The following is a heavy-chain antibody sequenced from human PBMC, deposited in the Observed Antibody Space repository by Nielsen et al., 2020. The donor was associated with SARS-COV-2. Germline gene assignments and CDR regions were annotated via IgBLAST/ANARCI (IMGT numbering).Heavy chain of an antibody. V-gene: IGHV3-20*04. CDR2: INWNGGSI. D-gene: IGHD2-21*02. CDR1: GFSFSETW. Sequence: GGSLRLSCVASGFSFSETWMSWVRQVPGKGLEWVSGINWNGGSIGYADSVKGRFTISRDNAKNSLYLQMNSLRAEDTALYYCAKAAIVVVTAANPYFDYWGQGTLVTVSS. CDR3: AKAAIVVVTAANPYFDY. J-gene: IGHJ4*02.